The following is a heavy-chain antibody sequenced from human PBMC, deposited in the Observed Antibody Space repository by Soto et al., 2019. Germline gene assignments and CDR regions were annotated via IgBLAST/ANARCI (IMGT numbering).Heavy chain of an antibody. CDR1: GGTFSSYA. V-gene: IGHV1-69*12. D-gene: IGHD2-15*01. CDR2: IIPIFGTA. Sequence: QVQLVQSGAEVKKPGSSVKVSCKASGGTFSSYAISWVRQAPGQGLEWMGGIIPIFGTANYAQKFQGRVTITADESTSTAYVERRSLRSEDTAVYYCARSRKDIVVVVVHAYYGMDVWGQGTTVTVSS. J-gene: IGHJ6*02. CDR3: ARSRKDIVVVVVHAYYGMDV.